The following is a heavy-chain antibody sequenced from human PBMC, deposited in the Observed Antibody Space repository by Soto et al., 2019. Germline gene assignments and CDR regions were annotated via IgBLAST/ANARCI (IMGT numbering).Heavy chain of an antibody. CDR1: GFNFSRYG. V-gene: IGHV3-33*01. Sequence: HPVGSLRLSGEASGFNFSRYGIHWVRQAPGKGLEWVAIIWNDGSNEYYADSVKGRFTISRDNSKNTVYLQVSKLRAEDTAVYFCARDQTDSGGYSDSWGQGTLVTVSS. J-gene: IGHJ4*02. CDR2: IWNDGSNE. D-gene: IGHD3-22*01. CDR3: ARDQTDSGGYSDS.